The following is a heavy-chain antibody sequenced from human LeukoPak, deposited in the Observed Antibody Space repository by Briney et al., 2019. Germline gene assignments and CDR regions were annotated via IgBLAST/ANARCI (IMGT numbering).Heavy chain of an antibody. CDR3: ARRRAEGGSNGHYNWFDP. V-gene: IGHV4-59*08. CDR2: IYFRGTT. Sequence: PSETLSLTCTVSGDSINAYYWGWIRQPPGKGLDWIGYIYFRGTTKYNPSLESRVTISVDTFKNQFSLKLSSVTAADTAVYYCARRRAEGGSNGHYNWFDPWGQGILVTVSS. J-gene: IGHJ5*02. D-gene: IGHD6-13*01. CDR1: GDSINAYY.